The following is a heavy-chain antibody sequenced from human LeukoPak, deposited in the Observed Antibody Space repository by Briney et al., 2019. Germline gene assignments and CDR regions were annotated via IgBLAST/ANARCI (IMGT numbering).Heavy chain of an antibody. CDR2: ISAYNGNT. V-gene: IGHV1-18*01. CDR1: GYTFTSYG. CDR3: ARFAKTYSGFDY. D-gene: IGHD2-21*01. Sequence: GASVKVSCKASGYTFTSYGITWVRQAPGQGPEWMGWISAYNGNTNYAQKLQGRVTMTTDTSTSTAYIELRSLRSDDTAVYYCARFAKTYSGFDYWGQGTLVTVSS. J-gene: IGHJ4*02.